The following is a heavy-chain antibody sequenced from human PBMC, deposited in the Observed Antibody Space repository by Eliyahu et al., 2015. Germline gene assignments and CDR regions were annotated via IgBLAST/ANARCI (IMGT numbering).Heavy chain of an antibody. CDR2: IKSKTDGGTT. D-gene: IGHD6-19*01. CDR3: TTDDPPPAGFMAFDI. CDR1: GFTFXNAW. J-gene: IGHJ3*02. Sequence: EVQLVESGGGLVKPGGSLRLSCAASGFTFXNAWMSWVRQAPGKGLEWVGRIKSKTDGGTTDYAAPVKGRFTISRDDSKNTLYLQMNSLKTEDTAVYYCTTDDPPPAGFMAFDIWGQGTMVTVSS. V-gene: IGHV3-15*01.